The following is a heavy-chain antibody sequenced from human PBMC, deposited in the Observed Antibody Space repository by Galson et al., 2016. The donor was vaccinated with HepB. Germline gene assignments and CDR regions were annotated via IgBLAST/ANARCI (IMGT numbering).Heavy chain of an antibody. CDR3: ARDYSFSSHWPGY. J-gene: IGHJ4*02. CDR2: ISFDGTKQ. D-gene: IGHD2-21*01. Sequence: SLRLSCAVSGFALGSYGMHWIRQVPGKGLEWVADISFDGTKQHYGDSVKGRFTISRDSSRVYLQLSSLSPVDTGRYFCARDYSFSSHWPGYWGQGTLVIVSS. CDR1: GFALGSYG. V-gene: IGHV3-30*03.